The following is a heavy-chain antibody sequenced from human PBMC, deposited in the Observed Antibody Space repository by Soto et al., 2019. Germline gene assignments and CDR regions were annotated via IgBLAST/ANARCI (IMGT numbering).Heavy chain of an antibody. CDR3: ARDGDVNTGFGKDY. CDR1: GFTFSSYG. V-gene: IGHV3-33*01. Sequence: GCSLRLSCAASGFTFSSYGMHWVRQAPGKGLEWVAFIWHDGGNKFYAESVKGRFTISRDNSKNTLYLQMTSLSAEDTAMYYCARDGDVNTGFGKDYWGQGTLVTVSS. D-gene: IGHD3-16*01. J-gene: IGHJ4*02. CDR2: IWHDGGNK.